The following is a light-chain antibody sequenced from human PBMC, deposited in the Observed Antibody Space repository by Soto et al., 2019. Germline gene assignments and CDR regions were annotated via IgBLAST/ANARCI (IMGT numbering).Light chain of an antibody. CDR1: QTVSSN. J-gene: IGKJ1*01. CDR2: GAS. Sequence: EIILTQSPDTLSLSPGERATLSCRASQTVSSNYLAWCQQRPGQAPRLLIYGASTRAAGIPDRFSGSGSGTDFTLTISSLQSEDFAIYYCQQYHNWWTFGQGTKVDIK. V-gene: IGKV3D-15*01. CDR3: QQYHNWWT.